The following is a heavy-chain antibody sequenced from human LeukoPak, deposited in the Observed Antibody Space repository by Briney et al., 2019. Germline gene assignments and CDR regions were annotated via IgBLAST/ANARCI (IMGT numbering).Heavy chain of an antibody. J-gene: IGHJ4*02. CDR1: AFTFSSYG. CDR3: AKAQFFVVVPAAARHWGETVTTLGDYVLDY. D-gene: IGHD2-2*01. V-gene: IGHV3-30*18. CDR2: ISYDGSNK. Sequence: GGSLRFSCAASAFTFSSYGMHWVRQAPGKGLEWVAVISYDGSNKYYADSVKGRFTISRDNSKNTLYLQMNSLRAEDTAVYYCAKAQFFVVVPAAARHWGETVTTLGDYVLDYWGQGTLVTVSS.